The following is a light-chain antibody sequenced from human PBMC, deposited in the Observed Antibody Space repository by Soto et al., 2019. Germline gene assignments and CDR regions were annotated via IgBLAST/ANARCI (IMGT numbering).Light chain of an antibody. V-gene: IGKV3-15*01. Sequence: ETLMTQSPVTLSVSPGERATLSCRASQNIARKLAWYQQKPGQAPRLLVYDASIRATGIPATFSGSGSGTEFTLTIASLQSDDFAFYYCQHYNTWPYTFGQGTKLEIK. CDR2: DAS. J-gene: IGKJ2*01. CDR3: QHYNTWPYT. CDR1: QNIARK.